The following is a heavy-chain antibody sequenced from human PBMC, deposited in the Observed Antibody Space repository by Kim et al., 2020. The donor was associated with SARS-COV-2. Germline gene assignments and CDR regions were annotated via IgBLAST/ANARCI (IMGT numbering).Heavy chain of an antibody. V-gene: IGHV4-59*01. D-gene: IGHD2-15*01. CDR2: IYYRGNT. Sequence: SETLSLTCTVSGGSISSYYWSWIRQSPEKGLEWIGYIYYRGNTRYNPSLKSRVTISVDTSKNQFSLKLTSVTAADTAVYYCAGGSGGSSYNWFDPWGQGTLVTVSS. CDR1: GGSISSYY. CDR3: AGGSGGSSYNWFDP. J-gene: IGHJ5*02.